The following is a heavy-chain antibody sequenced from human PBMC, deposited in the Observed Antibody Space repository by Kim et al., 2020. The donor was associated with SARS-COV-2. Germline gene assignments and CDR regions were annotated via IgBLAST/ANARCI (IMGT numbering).Heavy chain of an antibody. V-gene: IGHV3-33*01. CDR2: IWYDGSNK. J-gene: IGHJ2*01. Sequence: GGSLRLSCAASGFTFRNYGMHWVRQPPGKGLEWVGVIWYDGSNKYYADAVEGRFTISRDNSKNMLYLQMNSLRVEDTALYYCARWVGASTWHFDLWGRGTLVSVSS. CDR1: GFTFRNYG. CDR3: ARWVGASTWHFDL. D-gene: IGHD1-26*01.